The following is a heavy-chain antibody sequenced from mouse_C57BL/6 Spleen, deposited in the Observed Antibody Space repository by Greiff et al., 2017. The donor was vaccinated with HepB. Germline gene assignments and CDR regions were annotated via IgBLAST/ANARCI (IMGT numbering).Heavy chain of an antibody. CDR2: IRLKSDNYAT. CDR1: GFTFSNYW. Sequence: EVQGVESGGGLVQPGGSMKLSCVASGFTFSNYWMNWVRQSPEKGLEWVAQIRLKSDNYATHYAESVKGRFTISRDDSKSSVYLQKNNLRAEDTGIYYCTAGSWFAYWGQGTLVTVSA. J-gene: IGHJ3*01. CDR3: TAGSWFAY. V-gene: IGHV6-3*01.